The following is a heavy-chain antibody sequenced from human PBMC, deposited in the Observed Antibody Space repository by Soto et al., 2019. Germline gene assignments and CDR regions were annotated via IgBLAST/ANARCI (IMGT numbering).Heavy chain of an antibody. CDR2: IYWDDDK. Sequence: QITLKESGPTLVKPTQPLTLTCTFSGFSLTTSGVHVGWIRQPPGKALEWLALIYWDDDKRYSPSLRNRLVITKDTSKNQVVLTMIDMDPVDTGTYYCVHSLMYGSGIAYWGQGTLVTVSS. D-gene: IGHD3-10*01. V-gene: IGHV2-5*02. J-gene: IGHJ4*02. CDR1: GFSLTTSGVH. CDR3: VHSLMYGSGIAY.